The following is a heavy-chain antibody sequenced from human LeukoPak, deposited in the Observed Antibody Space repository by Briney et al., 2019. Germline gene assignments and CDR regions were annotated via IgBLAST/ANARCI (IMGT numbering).Heavy chain of an antibody. D-gene: IGHD2-15*01. J-gene: IGHJ4*02. Sequence: PGGSLRLSCAASGFTLSSYAMSWVRQAPGKGLEWVSAISGSGGSTYYADSVKGRFTISRDNSKNTLYLQMNSLRAEDTAVYYCATGYCSGGSCYSDWGQGPLVTVSS. CDR1: GFTLSSYA. CDR3: ATGYCSGGSCYSD. V-gene: IGHV3-23*01. CDR2: ISGSGGST.